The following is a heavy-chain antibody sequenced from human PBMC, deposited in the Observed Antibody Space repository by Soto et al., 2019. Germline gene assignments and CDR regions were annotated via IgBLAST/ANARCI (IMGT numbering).Heavy chain of an antibody. V-gene: IGHV1-18*01. CDR1: GYTFTSYG. Sequence: ASVKVSCKASGYTFTSYGISWVRQAPGQGLEWMGWISAYNGNTNYAQKLQGRVTMTTDTSTSTAYMELRSLRSDDTAVYYCSKAVAVDNDVFDIGGQGTRVTVSS. D-gene: IGHD6-19*01. CDR3: SKAVAVDNDVFDI. CDR2: ISAYNGNT. J-gene: IGHJ3*02.